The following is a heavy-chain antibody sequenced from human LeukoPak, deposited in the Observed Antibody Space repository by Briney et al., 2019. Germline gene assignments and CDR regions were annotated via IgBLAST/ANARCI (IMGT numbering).Heavy chain of an antibody. V-gene: IGHV4-59*11. J-gene: IGHJ4*02. CDR2: IYYTGTT. Sequence: SETLSLTCTVSGGSIDNHYWSWIRQPPEKGLEWIAYIYYTGTTYYNPSLKSRVTISVDTSNNYFSLNMRSVTAADTAVYYCARGPNYYNSYDSWGEGTLVTVSS. D-gene: IGHD3-10*01. CDR3: ARGPNYYNSYDS. CDR1: GGSIDNHY.